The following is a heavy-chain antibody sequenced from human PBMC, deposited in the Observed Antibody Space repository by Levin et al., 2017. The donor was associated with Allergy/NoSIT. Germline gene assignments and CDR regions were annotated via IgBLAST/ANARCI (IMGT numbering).Heavy chain of an antibody. CDR1: GLTFTSFW. V-gene: IGHV3-7*01. J-gene: IGHJ6*02. CDR3: AREEGWGYHYGMDV. D-gene: IGHD3-16*02. CDR2: TKQDGSET. Sequence: GSLKISCAASGLTFTSFWMTWVRQAPGKGLEWVANTKQDGSETYYVDSVKGRFTISRDNAKNSVYLQMNSLRVDDTAVYYCAREEGWGYHYGMDVWGQGTTVTVSS.